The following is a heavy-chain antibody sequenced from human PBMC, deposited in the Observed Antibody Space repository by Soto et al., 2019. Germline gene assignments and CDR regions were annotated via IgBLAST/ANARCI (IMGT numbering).Heavy chain of an antibody. Sequence: QVQLVESGGGVVQPGRSLRLSCAASGFTFSSYGMHWVRQAPGKGLEWVAVISYDGSNKYYADSVKGRFTISRDKSKNPLYLQMNSLRAEDTAVYYCAKAAQLPKGGLDYWGQGTLVTVAS. CDR2: ISYDGSNK. D-gene: IGHD2-2*01. CDR1: GFTFSSYG. V-gene: IGHV3-30*18. J-gene: IGHJ4*02. CDR3: AKAAQLPKGGLDY.